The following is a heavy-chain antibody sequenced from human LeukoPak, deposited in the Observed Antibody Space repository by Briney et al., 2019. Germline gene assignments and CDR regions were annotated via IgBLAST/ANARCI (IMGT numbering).Heavy chain of an antibody. CDR1: GYTFTSYY. CDR3: ARDMAEEEMASHFDY. Sequence: ASVKVSRKASGYTFTSYYMHWVRQAPGQGLEWMGIINPSGGSTSYAQKFQGRVTMTRDTSTSTVYMELSSLRSEDTAVYYCARDMAEEEMASHFDYWGQGTLVTVSS. D-gene: IGHD5-24*01. J-gene: IGHJ4*02. CDR2: INPSGGST. V-gene: IGHV1-46*01.